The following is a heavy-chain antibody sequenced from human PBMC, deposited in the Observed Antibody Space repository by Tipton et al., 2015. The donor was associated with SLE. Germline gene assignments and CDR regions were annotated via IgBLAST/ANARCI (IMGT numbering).Heavy chain of an antibody. CDR1: NGSISNYY. V-gene: IGHV4-59*01. CDR3: ARGAAGDH. D-gene: IGHD2-15*01. J-gene: IGHJ4*02. CDR2: IYYSGST. Sequence: LTCTVSNGSISNYYWSWIRQPPGKGLEWIGYIYYSGSTNYNPSLRSRVTISVDTSKNQFSLKLTSVTAADTAVYYCARGAAGDHWGQGTLVTVSS.